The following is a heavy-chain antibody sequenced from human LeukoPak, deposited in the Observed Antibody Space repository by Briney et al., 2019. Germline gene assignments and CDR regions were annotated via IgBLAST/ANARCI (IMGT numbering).Heavy chain of an antibody. V-gene: IGHV3-74*01. D-gene: IGHD1-26*01. CDR2: INSDGSST. J-gene: IGHJ4*02. CDR3: ARDSAYSGSYHVGVDFDY. CDR1: GFTFSSYW. Sequence: GGSLRLSCAASGFTFSSYWMHWVRQAPGKGLVWVSRINSDGSSTNYADSVKGRFTISRDNAKNTLHLQMNSLRAEDTAVYYCARDSAYSGSYHVGVDFDYWGQGTLVTVSS.